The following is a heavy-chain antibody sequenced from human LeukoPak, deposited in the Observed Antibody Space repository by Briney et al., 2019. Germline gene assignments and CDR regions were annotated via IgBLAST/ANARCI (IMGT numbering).Heavy chain of an antibody. V-gene: IGHV3-11*04. CDR1: GFTFSDYY. D-gene: IGHD4-17*01. Sequence: GGSLRLSCAASGFTFSDYYMSGIRQAPGKGLEWVSYISSGGRTIYYADSVKGRFTMSRDNAKNSLYLQMNSLRAEDTAVYYCARGHTAVTRHFDFWGQGTLVTVSS. J-gene: IGHJ4*02. CDR2: ISSGGRTI. CDR3: ARGHTAVTRHFDF.